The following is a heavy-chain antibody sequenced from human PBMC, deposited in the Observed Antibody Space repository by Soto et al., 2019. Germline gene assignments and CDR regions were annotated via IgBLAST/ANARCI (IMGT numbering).Heavy chain of an antibody. CDR3: VRERRGLGIGFDH. V-gene: IGHV3-53*01. J-gene: IGHJ4*02. Sequence: EVLLVESGGGLIQPGGSLRLSCAAAGFNVSDNYMGWVRQAPGKGLEWVSSFFTGGSTDYADSVKGRFTISRDDSKNTVYLQMNSLRAEDTAVYFCVRERRGLGIGFDHWGQGTLVTVSS. D-gene: IGHD6-19*01. CDR2: FFTGGST. CDR1: GFNVSDNY.